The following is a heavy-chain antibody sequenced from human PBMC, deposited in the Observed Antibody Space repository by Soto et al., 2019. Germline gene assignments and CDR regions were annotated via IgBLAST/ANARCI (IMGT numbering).Heavy chain of an antibody. V-gene: IGHV1-69*01. CDR3: ARDPYDFWSGYHHYYYGMDV. J-gene: IGHJ6*02. Sequence: QVQLVQSGAEVKKPGSSVKVSCKASGGTFSSYAISWVRQAPGQGLEWMGGIIPIFGTANYAQKFQGRVTITADESTSTAYMELSSLGSEDTAVYYCARDPYDFWSGYHHYYYGMDVWGQGTTVTVSS. D-gene: IGHD3-3*01. CDR2: IIPIFGTA. CDR1: GGTFSSYA.